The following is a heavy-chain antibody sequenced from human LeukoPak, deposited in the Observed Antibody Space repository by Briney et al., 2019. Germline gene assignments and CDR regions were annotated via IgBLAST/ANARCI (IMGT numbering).Heavy chain of an antibody. CDR2: IRDKAYNYAT. V-gene: IGHV3-73*01. Sequence: PGGSLRLSCAASGFTFTSYGMHWVRQASGKGLEWVGHIRDKAYNYATAYAASVKGRFTISRDDSKNTAYLQMNSLKTEDTAVYYCSRHEALPGDYWGQGTLVTVSS. CDR1: GFTFTSYG. CDR3: SRHEALPGDY. J-gene: IGHJ4*02. D-gene: IGHD2-21*02.